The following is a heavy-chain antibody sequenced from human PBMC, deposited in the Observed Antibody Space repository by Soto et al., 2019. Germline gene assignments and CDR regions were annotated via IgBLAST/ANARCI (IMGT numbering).Heavy chain of an antibody. CDR1: GFSFSSYE. CDR2: ISSSGRTI. Sequence: GSLRLSCVGSGFSFSSYEMNWVRQAPGKGLEWVSYISSSGRTIYYVDSVKGRFTISRDNAKNSLYLQMNSLRAEDTAVYYCARDPEGGKIEYGLDVWGQGTTVTVSS. J-gene: IGHJ6*02. D-gene: IGHD6-6*01. V-gene: IGHV3-48*03. CDR3: ARDPEGGKIEYGLDV.